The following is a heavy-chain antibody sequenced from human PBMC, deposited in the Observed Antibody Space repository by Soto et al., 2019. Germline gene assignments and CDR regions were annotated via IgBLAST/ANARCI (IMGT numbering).Heavy chain of an antibody. V-gene: IGHV3-48*01. J-gene: IGHJ4*02. CDR1: GFTFSSYS. CDR2: ISSSSSTI. Sequence: PGGSLRLSCAASGFTFSSYSMNWVRQAPGKGLEWVSYISSSSSTIYYADSVQGRFTISRDNSKNTLYLQMNSLRAEDTAVYYCAKDTYYVDSSGYYVFDSWGQGTLVTVSS. D-gene: IGHD3-22*01. CDR3: AKDTYYVDSSGYYVFDS.